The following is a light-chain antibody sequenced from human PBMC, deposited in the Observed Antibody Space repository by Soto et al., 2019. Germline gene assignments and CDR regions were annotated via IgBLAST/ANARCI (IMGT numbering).Light chain of an antibody. CDR1: QSVSRY. CDR2: DAS. V-gene: IGKV3-11*01. CDR3: QQRSNWPPWP. J-gene: IGKJ1*01. Sequence: EIVLTQSPATLSLSPGERATLSCRASQSVSRYLAWYQQKPGQAPRLLIYDASNRVTGIPARFSGSGSGTDFTLTISSLEPEDFAVYYCQQRSNWPPWPFGQGTKVAIK.